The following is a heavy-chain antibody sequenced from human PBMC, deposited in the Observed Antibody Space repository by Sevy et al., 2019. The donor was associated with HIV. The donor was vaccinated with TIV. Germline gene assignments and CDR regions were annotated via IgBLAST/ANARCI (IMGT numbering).Heavy chain of an antibody. CDR3: ARDGYCSGGSCYPGGIDY. J-gene: IGHJ4*02. D-gene: IGHD2-15*01. V-gene: IGHV1-18*01. Sequence: ASVKVSCKASGYTFTSYGISWVRQAPGQGLEWMGWISAYNGNTNYAQKLQGTVTMTTDTSTSTAYMELRSLRSDDTAVYYCARDGYCSGGSCYPGGIDYWGQGTLVTVSS. CDR1: GYTFTSYG. CDR2: ISAYNGNT.